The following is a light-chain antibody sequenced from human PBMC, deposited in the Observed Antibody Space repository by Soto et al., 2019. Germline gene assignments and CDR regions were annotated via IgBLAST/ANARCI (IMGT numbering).Light chain of an antibody. CDR2: GAS. Sequence: EIVLTQSPGTLSLSPRERATLSCRASQSVSSSYLAWYQQKPGQAPRLLIYGASSRATGIPDRFSGSGSGTDFTLTISRLEPEDFAVYYCQQDGSSPRVTFGPGTKVYIK. CDR3: QQDGSSPRVT. V-gene: IGKV3-20*01. J-gene: IGKJ3*01. CDR1: QSVSSSY.